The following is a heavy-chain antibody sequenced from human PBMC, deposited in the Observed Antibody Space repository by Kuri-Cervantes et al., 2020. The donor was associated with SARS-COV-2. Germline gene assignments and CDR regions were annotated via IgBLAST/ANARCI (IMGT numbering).Heavy chain of an antibody. J-gene: IGHJ4*02. CDR1: GYTFTSYG. V-gene: IGHV1-2*02. CDR3: ARGRNYKNYFDY. D-gene: IGHD1-7*01. CDR2: INPNSGGT. Sequence: ASVKVSCKASGYTFTSYGISWVRQAPGQGLEWMGWINPNSGGTNYAQKFQGRVTMTRDTSISTAYMELSRLRSDDTAVYYCARGRNYKNYFDYWGQGTLVTVSS.